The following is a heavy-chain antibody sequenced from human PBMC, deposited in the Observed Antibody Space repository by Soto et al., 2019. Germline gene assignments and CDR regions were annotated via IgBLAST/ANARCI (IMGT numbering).Heavy chain of an antibody. CDR3: ARAGGGSGIAVAAMSPNWFDP. CDR2: INPNSGGT. Sequence: GASVKVSCKASGYTFTGYYMHWVRQAPGQGLEWMGWINPNSGGTNYAQKFQGWVTMTRDTSISTAYMELSRLRSDDTAVYYCARAGGGSGIAVAAMSPNWFDPWGQGTLLTVSS. D-gene: IGHD6-19*01. V-gene: IGHV1-2*04. J-gene: IGHJ5*02. CDR1: GYTFTGYY.